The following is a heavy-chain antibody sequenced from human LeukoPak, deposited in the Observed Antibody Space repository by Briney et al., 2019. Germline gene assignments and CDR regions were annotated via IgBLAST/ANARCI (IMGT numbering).Heavy chain of an antibody. V-gene: IGHV1-69*04. CDR3: ARVEDDGINQFDY. Sequence: GASVKVSCKASGGTFSSYAISWVRQAPGQGLEWMGRIIPILGIANYAQKFQGRVTITADKSTSTAYMELSSLRSEDTAVYYCARVEDDGINQFDYWGQGTLVTVSS. J-gene: IGHJ4*02. CDR2: IIPILGIA. CDR1: GGTFSSYA. D-gene: IGHD2-15*01.